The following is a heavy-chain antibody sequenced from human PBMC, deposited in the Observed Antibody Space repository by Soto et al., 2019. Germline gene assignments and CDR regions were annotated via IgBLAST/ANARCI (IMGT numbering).Heavy chain of an antibody. D-gene: IGHD2-15*01. Sequence: EVQLVESGGGLVQPGGSLRLSCAASGFTVSSNYMRWVRQAPGKGLEWVSVIYSCGSTYYADSVKGRFTISRDNSENTLYLQMNSLRAEDTAVYYCARTCSGGTCSFDYWGQGTLVTVSS. CDR2: IYSCGST. J-gene: IGHJ4*02. V-gene: IGHV3-66*01. CDR1: GFTVSSNY. CDR3: ARTCSGGTCSFDY.